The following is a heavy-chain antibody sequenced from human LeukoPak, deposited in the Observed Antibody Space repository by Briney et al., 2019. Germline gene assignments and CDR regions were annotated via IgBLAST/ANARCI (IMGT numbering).Heavy chain of an antibody. CDR3: AKDHQGSGSGWYGGYFDY. CDR2: TSYDGSNK. J-gene: IGHJ4*02. D-gene: IGHD6-19*01. CDR1: GFTFSSYG. Sequence: PGRSLRLSCAASGFTFSSYGMHWVRQAPGKGLEWVAVTSYDGSNKYYAGSVKGRFTISRDNSKNTLYLQMNSLRAEDTAVYYCAKDHQGSGSGWYGGYFDYWGQGALVTVSS. V-gene: IGHV3-30*18.